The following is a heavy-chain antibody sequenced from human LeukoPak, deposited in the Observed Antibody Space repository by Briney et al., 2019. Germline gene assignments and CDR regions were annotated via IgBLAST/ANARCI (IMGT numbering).Heavy chain of an antibody. CDR1: GFTFSNYA. CDR2: ITGSGGST. J-gene: IGHJ4*02. V-gene: IGHV3-23*01. D-gene: IGHD3-10*01. Sequence: GGSLRLSYAASGFTFSNYAMAWLRQAPGKGLEWVSVITGSGGSTYHADSMEGRFTISRDNSKDTLYVQLTSLRGEDTAVYYCAKGSRGTYPYYCDYWGQGALVTVSS. CDR3: AKGSRGTYPYYCDY.